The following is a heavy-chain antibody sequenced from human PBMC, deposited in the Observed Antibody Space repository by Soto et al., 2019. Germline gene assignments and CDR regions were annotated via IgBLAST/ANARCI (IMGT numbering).Heavy chain of an antibody. CDR3: ARDIRGYSRSFDY. D-gene: IGHD5-18*01. CDR2: IYSSGST. Sequence: PSETLSLTCSVSGASIRSYYWHWIRQPPGKGLEWIGYIYSSGSTKYNPSLKSRVTISLDTSNNQFSLELTSVTAADTAIYYGARDIRGYSRSFDYWGQGALVTVSS. CDR1: GASIRSYY. J-gene: IGHJ4*02. V-gene: IGHV4-59*01.